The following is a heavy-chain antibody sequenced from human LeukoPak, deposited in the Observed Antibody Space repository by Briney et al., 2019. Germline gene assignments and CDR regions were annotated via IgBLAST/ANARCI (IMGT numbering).Heavy chain of an antibody. D-gene: IGHD6-13*01. CDR1: GFTFSSYA. CDR2: ISGSGGST. CDR3: AKDYGGTLIAAASNWFDP. Sequence: PGGSLRLSCAASGFTFSSYAMSWVRQAPGKGLEWVSAISGSGGSTYYADSVKGRFTISRDNSKNTLYLQMNSLRAEDTAVYYCAKDYGGTLIAAASNWFDPWGQGTPVTVSS. V-gene: IGHV3-23*01. J-gene: IGHJ5*02.